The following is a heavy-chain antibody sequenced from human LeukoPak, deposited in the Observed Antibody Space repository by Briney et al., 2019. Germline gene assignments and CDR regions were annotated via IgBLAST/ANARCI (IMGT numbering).Heavy chain of an antibody. J-gene: IGHJ6*02. D-gene: IGHD4-17*01. CDR1: GDSISSRGYY. V-gene: IGHV4-31*03. CDR2: IYFSGST. CDR3: ARGGLRRQVVFPTRVGMDV. Sequence: PSETLSLTCNVSGDSISSRGYYWSWIRQHPGKGLELLGYIYFSGSTYYNPSLKSRVTISVDTSKNQFSLKLSSVTAADTAVYYCARGGLRRQVVFPTRVGMDVWGQGTTVTVSS.